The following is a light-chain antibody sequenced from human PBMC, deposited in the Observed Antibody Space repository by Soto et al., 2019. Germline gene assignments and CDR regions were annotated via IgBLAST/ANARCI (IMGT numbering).Light chain of an antibody. V-gene: IGKV3-20*01. J-gene: IGKJ4*01. CDR1: QSVSSGY. CDR3: QQYGSSPLT. Sequence: EIVLTQSPGTLSLSPGERATLSCRASQSVSSGYLAWYQQKPAQAPRLLIYGASSRATGIPHRFSGSGSGTDFTLTISRLEPEDFAVYYCQQYGSSPLTFGGGTKVEIK. CDR2: GAS.